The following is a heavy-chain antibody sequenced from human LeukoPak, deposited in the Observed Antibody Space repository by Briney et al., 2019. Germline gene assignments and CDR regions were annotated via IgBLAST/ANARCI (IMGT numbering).Heavy chain of an antibody. V-gene: IGHV7-4-1*02. J-gene: IGHJ4*02. CDR3: ARGLTMIVVAPGY. D-gene: IGHD3-22*01. Sequence: ASVKVSCKASGYTFTGYYMHWVRQAPGQGLEWMGWINTNTGNPTYAQGFTGRFVFSLDTSVSTAYLQISSLKAEDTAVYYCARGLTMIVVAPGYWGQGTLVTVSS. CDR1: GYTFTGYY. CDR2: INTNTGNP.